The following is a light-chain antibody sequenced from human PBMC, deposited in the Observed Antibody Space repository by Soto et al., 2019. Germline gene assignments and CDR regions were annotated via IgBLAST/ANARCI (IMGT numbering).Light chain of an antibody. Sequence: DIVLTQSPGTLSLSPGERATLSCRASETVNSNYLAWYQQKRGQAPRLLIYGASSRATGIPDRFSGSGSGTDFTLTISRLEPEDFAIYYCQFYGSSLITFGQGTRLEIK. V-gene: IGKV3-20*01. CDR1: ETVNSNY. CDR3: QFYGSSLIT. CDR2: GAS. J-gene: IGKJ5*01.